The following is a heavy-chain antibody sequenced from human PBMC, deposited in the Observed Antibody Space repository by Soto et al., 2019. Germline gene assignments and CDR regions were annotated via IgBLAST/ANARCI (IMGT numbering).Heavy chain of an antibody. CDR3: AREPPGYSSSWHYYYGMDV. J-gene: IGHJ6*02. V-gene: IGHV3-21*01. CDR2: ISSSSSYI. CDR1: GFTFSSYS. Sequence: VGSLRLSGAASGFTFSSYSMNWVRQAPGNGLEWVSSISSSSSYIYYADSVKGRFTSSRDNAKNSLYLQMNSLRAEDTAVYYCAREPPGYSSSWHYYYGMDVWGQGTTVTVSS. D-gene: IGHD6-13*01.